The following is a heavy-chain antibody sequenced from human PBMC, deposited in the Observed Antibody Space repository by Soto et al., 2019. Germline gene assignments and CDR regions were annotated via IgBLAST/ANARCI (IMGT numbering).Heavy chain of an antibody. Sequence: ASVKVSCRASGYTFTSYDINWVRQATGQGLEWMGWMNPNSGNTGYAQKLQGRVTMTRNTSISTAYMELSSLRSEDTAVYYCARSVATIDDYWGQGTLVTVSS. CDR1: GYTFTSYD. CDR3: ARSVATIDDY. CDR2: MNPNSGNT. V-gene: IGHV1-8*01. D-gene: IGHD5-12*01. J-gene: IGHJ4*02.